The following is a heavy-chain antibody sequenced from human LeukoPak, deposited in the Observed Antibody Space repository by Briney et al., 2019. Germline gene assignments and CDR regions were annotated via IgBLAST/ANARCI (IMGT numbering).Heavy chain of an antibody. V-gene: IGHV3-23*01. CDR1: GFTFSTFA. Sequence: GGSLRLSCAASGFTFSTFAMSWVRQAPGKGLEWVSAISGSGGGTYYADSVKGRFTISRDNAKNSLYLQMNSLRAEDTAVYYCARGSPGYWGQGTLVTVSS. CDR2: ISGSGGGT. CDR3: ARGSPGY. J-gene: IGHJ4*02.